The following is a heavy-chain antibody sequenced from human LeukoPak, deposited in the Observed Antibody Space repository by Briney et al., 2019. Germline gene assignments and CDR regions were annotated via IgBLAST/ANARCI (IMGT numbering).Heavy chain of an antibody. CDR1: GGSISSYY. V-gene: IGHV4-59*12. Sequence: SETLSLTCTVSGGSISSYYWSWIRQPPGKGLEWIGYIYYSGSTNYNPSLKSRVTISVDTSKNQFSLKLSSVTAADTAVYYCARARCSSTSCYRRYYFDYWGQGTLVTVSS. CDR2: IYYSGST. CDR3: ARARCSSTSCYRRYYFDY. D-gene: IGHD2-2*01. J-gene: IGHJ4*02.